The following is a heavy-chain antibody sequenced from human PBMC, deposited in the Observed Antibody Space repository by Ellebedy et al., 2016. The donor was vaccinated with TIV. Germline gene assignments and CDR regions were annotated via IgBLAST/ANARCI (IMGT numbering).Heavy chain of an antibody. J-gene: IGHJ4*02. CDR2: IYWDDDK. D-gene: IGHD6-19*01. V-gene: IGHV2-5*02. CDR1: GFSLSTSGVG. Sequence: SGPTLVKPTQTLTLTCTFSGFSLSTSGVGVGWIRQPPGKALEWLALIYWDDDKRYSPSLKSRLTITKDTSKHHVVLTMTNMDPVDTATYYCARMHSSGWYLGFDYWGQGTLVAVSS. CDR3: ARMHSSGWYLGFDY.